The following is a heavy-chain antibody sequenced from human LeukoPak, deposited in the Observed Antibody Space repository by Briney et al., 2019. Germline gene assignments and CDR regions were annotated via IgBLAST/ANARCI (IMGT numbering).Heavy chain of an antibody. D-gene: IGHD2-2*01. V-gene: IGHV4-34*01. J-gene: IGHJ4*02. CDR1: GGSFSGYY. Sequence: SETLSLTCAVYGGSFSGYYWSWIRQPPGKGLEWIGEINHSGSTNYNPSLKSRVTISVDTSKNQFSLKLSSVTAADTAVYYCARGRGVDIVVVPPKYYFDYWGQGTLVTVSS. CDR3: ARGRGVDIVVVPPKYYFDY. CDR2: INHSGST.